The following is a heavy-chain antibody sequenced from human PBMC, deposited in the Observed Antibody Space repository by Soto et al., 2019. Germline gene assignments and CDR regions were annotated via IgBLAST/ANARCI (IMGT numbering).Heavy chain of an antibody. D-gene: IGHD3-22*01. CDR1: GGTFSSYA. V-gene: IGHV1-69*01. J-gene: IGHJ3*02. CDR3: GRSLVIYYNDRSSFDI. Sequence: QVQLVQSGAEVKKPGSSVKVSCKASGGTFSSYAISWVRQAPGQGLEWMGGIIPIFGTAIYAQKFQGRVTITAYETTSTAYLELGRLGSEDTAVYYCGRSLVIYYNDRSSFDIWGQGTMVTVSS. CDR2: IIPIFGTA.